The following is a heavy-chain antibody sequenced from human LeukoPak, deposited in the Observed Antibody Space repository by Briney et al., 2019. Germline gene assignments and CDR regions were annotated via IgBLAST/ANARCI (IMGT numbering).Heavy chain of an antibody. V-gene: IGHV7-4-1*02. CDR3: ARTYYYDSSGYDAFDI. J-gene: IGHJ3*02. D-gene: IGHD3-22*01. CDR1: GYTFTSYA. CDR2: INTNTGNP. Sequence: ASVEVSCKAAGYTFTSYAMNWVRQAPGQGLEWMGWINTNTGNPTYAQGFTGRFVFSLDTSVSTAYLQISSLKAEDTAVYYCARTYYYDSSGYDAFDIWGQGTMVTVSS.